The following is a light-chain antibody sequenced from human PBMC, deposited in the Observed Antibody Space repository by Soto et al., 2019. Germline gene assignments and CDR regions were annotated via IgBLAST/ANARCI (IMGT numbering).Light chain of an antibody. J-gene: IGLJ1*01. CDR2: TSN. Sequence: QSVLPQPPSASGTPGQTVTISCSGGSANIGSNNVVWYQQLPGTAPKLLIYTSNQRPSGVPDRFSGPKSGTSASLAISGLHSEDEADYYCAAWDDSLNGYVFGSGTKVTVL. CDR1: SANIGSNN. CDR3: AAWDDSLNGYV. V-gene: IGLV1-44*01.